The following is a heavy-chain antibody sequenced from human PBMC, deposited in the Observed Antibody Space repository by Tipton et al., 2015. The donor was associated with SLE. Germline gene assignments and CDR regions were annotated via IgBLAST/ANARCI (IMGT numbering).Heavy chain of an antibody. V-gene: IGHV1-2*02. CDR3: ARDLGYYDYWSGYYPSFDY. Sequence: QSGAEVKKPGASVKVSCKASGYTFTGYYMHWVRQAPGQGLEWMGWINPNSGGTNYAQKFQGRVTMTRDTSISTAYMELSRLRSDDTAVYYCARDLGYYDYWSGYYPSFDYWGQGTLVTVSS. D-gene: IGHD3-3*01. CDR1: GYTFTGYY. J-gene: IGHJ4*02. CDR2: INPNSGGT.